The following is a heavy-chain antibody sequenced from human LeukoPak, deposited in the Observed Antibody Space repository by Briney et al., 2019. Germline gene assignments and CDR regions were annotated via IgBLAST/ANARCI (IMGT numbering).Heavy chain of an antibody. V-gene: IGHV3-23*01. J-gene: IGHJ4*02. CDR1: GFTFSSYA. CDR2: ISGSGGST. Sequence: GGSLRLSCAASGFTFSSYAMSWVRQAPGKELEWVSAISGSGGSTYYADSVKGRFTISRDNSKNTLYLQMNSLRAEDTAVYYCAKDAPETPPVGAPFDYWGQGTLVTVSS. CDR3: AKDAPETPPVGAPFDY. D-gene: IGHD1-26*01.